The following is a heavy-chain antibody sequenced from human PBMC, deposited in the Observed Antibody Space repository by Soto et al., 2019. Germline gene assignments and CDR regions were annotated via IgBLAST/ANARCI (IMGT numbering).Heavy chain of an antibody. D-gene: IGHD3-3*02. V-gene: IGHV5-10-1*01. CDR2: IDPSNSYT. J-gene: IGHJ4*02. CDR3: AFLDTSLDFDF. CDR1: GYRFTSYW. Sequence: GESLKISCKGSGYRFTSYWISWVRQMPGKGLEWMGRIDPSNSYTHYSPSFHGHVTISADNSISTAYLQWSNLRASDTAIYYCAFLDTSLDFDFWRQVTLVTVSS.